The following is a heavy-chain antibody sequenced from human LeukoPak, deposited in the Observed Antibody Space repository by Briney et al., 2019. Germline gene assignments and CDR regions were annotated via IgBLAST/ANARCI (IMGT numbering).Heavy chain of an antibody. Sequence: SETLSLTCTVSGGSISSSSYSWSWIRQPAGKGLEGIGRVYTSGSTNYNPSLKSRVTMSVDTSKNQFSLKLSSVTAADTAVYYCARGGEKAAAIRYYMDVWGKGTTVTVSS. V-gene: IGHV4-61*02. CDR1: GGSISSSSYS. CDR2: VYTSGST. D-gene: IGHD6-13*01. J-gene: IGHJ6*03. CDR3: ARGGEKAAAIRYYMDV.